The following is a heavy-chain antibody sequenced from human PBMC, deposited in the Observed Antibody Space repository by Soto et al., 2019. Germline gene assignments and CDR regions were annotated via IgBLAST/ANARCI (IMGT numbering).Heavy chain of an antibody. V-gene: IGHV4-30-2*01. J-gene: IGHJ4*02. D-gene: IGHD6-19*01. CDR2: IYHSGST. CDR1: GGSISIGGYS. CDR3: AREELGIAVAVD. Sequence: QLQLQESGSGLVKPSQTLSLTCAVSGGSISIGGYSWIWIRQPPGKGLEWVGYIYHSGSTYYNPSLKSRVTISVDRSKNQFSLKLSSVTAADTAVYYCAREELGIAVAVDWGQGTLVTVSS.